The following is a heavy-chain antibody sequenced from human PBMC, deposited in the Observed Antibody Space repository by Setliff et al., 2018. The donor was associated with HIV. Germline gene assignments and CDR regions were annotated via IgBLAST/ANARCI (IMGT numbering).Heavy chain of an antibody. J-gene: IGHJ4*02. Sequence: ASVKVSCKASGYTFTSYHMYWVRQAPGQGLEWMGAINPSGGSTRYAQKFQGRVTMTRDTSTSTVYMELSSLRSEDTAVYYCARDLSISNPYYDILSGPGVYWGQGTRVTVSS. V-gene: IGHV1-46*01. D-gene: IGHD3-9*01. CDR3: ARDLSISNPYYDILSGPGVY. CDR2: INPSGGST. CDR1: GYTFTSYH.